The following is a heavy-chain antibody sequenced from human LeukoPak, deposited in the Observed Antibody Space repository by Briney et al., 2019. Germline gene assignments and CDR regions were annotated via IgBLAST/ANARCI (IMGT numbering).Heavy chain of an antibody. CDR1: GFTFSSYA. CDR3: TKELPEYGEPYFYY. D-gene: IGHD4-17*01. V-gene: IGHV3-23*01. CDR2: ISGSGGCT. J-gene: IGHJ4*02. Sequence: GGSLRLSCAASGFTFSSYAMSWVRQAPGKGLEWVSAISGSGGCTYYADSVKGRFTISRDNSKNTLYLQMNSLRAEDTAVYYWTKELPEYGEPYFYYWGQGTLVTVSS.